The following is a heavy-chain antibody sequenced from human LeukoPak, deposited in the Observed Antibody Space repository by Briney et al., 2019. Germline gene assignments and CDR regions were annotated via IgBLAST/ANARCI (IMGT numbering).Heavy chain of an antibody. CDR2: NYTSEST. CDR1: GGSISSDSYY. CDR3: ARNMNAFDI. V-gene: IGHV4-61*02. J-gene: IGHJ3*02. Sequence: PSETLSLTCTASGGSISSDSYYWSRIRPPAGKGLEWIGRNYTSESTNYNPSLKSRVTISVDTSKNQFSLKLSSVTAADTAVYYCARNMNAFDIWGQGTMVTVSS.